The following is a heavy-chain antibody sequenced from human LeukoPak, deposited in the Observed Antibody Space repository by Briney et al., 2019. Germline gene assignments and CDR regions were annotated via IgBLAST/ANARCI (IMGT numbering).Heavy chain of an antibody. CDR2: INSDGSST. Sequence: QAGGSLRLSCAASGFTFSSYWMHWVRQTPGKGLEWVSRINSDGSSTSYADSVKGRFTISRDNAKNTLYLQMNSLRAEDTAVYFCAKGSGWEASYFYYYMDVWGKGTTVTISS. V-gene: IGHV3-74*01. J-gene: IGHJ6*03. CDR1: GFTFSSYW. CDR3: AKGSGWEASYFYYYMDV. D-gene: IGHD1-26*01.